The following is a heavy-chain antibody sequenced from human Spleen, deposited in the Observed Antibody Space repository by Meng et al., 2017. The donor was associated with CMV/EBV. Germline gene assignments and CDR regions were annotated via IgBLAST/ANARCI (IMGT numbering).Heavy chain of an antibody. J-gene: IGHJ2*01. Sequence: PLPVKPAGTLSPPSTVSGVSISSCYWSWIRQPAGKGLEWIGRIYTSGSTNYNPSLKSRVTMSVDTSKNQFSLKLSSVTAADTAVYYCARDHAYYYDSSGLWYFDLWGRGTLVTVSS. V-gene: IGHV4-4*07. CDR1: GVSISSCY. CDR3: ARDHAYYYDSSGLWYFDL. D-gene: IGHD3-22*01. CDR2: IYTSGST.